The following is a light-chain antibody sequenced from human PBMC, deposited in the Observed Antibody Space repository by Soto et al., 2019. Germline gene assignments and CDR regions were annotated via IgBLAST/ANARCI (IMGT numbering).Light chain of an antibody. CDR1: QSISRY. V-gene: IGKV1-5*03. CDR2: KAS. J-gene: IGKJ5*01. Sequence: DIPTTQSPSSLSASVGDRITITCRASQSISRYLNWYQHKPGKAPKLLIYKASNLESGLPSRFTGSGSGTEFTLTISSLQSDDFATYYCQQYSTYPITFGQGTRLEIK. CDR3: QQYSTYPIT.